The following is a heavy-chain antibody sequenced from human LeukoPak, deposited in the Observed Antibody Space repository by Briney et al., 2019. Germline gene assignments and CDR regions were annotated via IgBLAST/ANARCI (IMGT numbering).Heavy chain of an antibody. CDR3: ARDLIAAAGTSWNWFDP. V-gene: IGHV3-48*04. CDR2: ISSSSSTM. CDR1: GFTFSSYS. D-gene: IGHD6-13*01. J-gene: IGHJ5*02. Sequence: PGGSLRLSCAASGFTFSSYSMNWVRQAPGKGLEWVLYISSSSSTMYYADSVKGRFTISRDIAKNSLYLQMNSLRSEDTAVYYCARDLIAAAGTSWNWFDPWGQGTLVTVSS.